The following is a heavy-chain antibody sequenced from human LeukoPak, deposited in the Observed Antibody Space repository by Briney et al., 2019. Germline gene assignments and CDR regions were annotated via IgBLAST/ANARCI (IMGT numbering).Heavy chain of an antibody. CDR3: ARDRELVVVMDV. V-gene: IGHV4-38-2*02. J-gene: IGHJ6*03. Sequence: PSETLSLTCTVSDYSIRSGFYWGWIRQPPGKGLEWIGTIYHSGDTYYNPSLKSRVTISVDTSKNQFSLKLSSVTAADTAVYYCARDRELVVVMDVWGKGTTVTVSS. CDR1: DYSIRSGFY. CDR2: IYHSGDT. D-gene: IGHD2-15*01.